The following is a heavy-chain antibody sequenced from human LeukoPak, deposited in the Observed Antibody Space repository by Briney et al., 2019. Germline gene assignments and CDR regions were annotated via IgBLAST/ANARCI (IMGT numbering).Heavy chain of an antibody. J-gene: IGHJ2*01. CDR3: ARVSGRFTWYFDL. CDR2: IYHSGST. Sequence: PSETLSLTCTVSDYSISSSYYWGWIRQPPGKGLEWFGIIYHSGSTYYSPSLKSRVTISVDTSKNQFSLKLSSVTAADTAVYYCARVSGRFTWYFDLWGRGTLVTVSS. CDR1: DYSISSSYY. V-gene: IGHV4-38-2*02.